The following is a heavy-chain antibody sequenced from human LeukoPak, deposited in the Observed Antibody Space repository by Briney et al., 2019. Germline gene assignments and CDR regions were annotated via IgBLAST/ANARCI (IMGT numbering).Heavy chain of an antibody. Sequence: ASVKVSCTASGDTFSIYAISWVRQAPGQGLEWMGRIIPIFGIANYAQKFQGRVTITADKSTSTAYMELSSLRSEDTAVYYCASGGGYYYDSSGYWFDYWGQGTLDTVSS. CDR1: GDTFSIYA. CDR2: IIPIFGIA. CDR3: ASGGGYYYDSSGYWFDY. J-gene: IGHJ4*02. V-gene: IGHV1-69*10. D-gene: IGHD3-22*01.